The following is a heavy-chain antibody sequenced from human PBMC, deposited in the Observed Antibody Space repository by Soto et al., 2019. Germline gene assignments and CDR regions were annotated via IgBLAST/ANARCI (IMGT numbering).Heavy chain of an antibody. V-gene: IGHV4-59*08. CDR1: GGSINDYY. J-gene: IGHJ5*02. CDR3: ALANTTLYNLFAP. CDR2: IFYTGST. D-gene: IGHD3-16*01. Sequence: PSETLSLTCTVSGGSINDYYWSWIRQPPGKGLEWIGQIFYTGSTNYNPSLKSRVTISVDRSKNQFSLRLRSVTAADTAVYYCALANTTLYNLFAPWGRGTLVPVSS.